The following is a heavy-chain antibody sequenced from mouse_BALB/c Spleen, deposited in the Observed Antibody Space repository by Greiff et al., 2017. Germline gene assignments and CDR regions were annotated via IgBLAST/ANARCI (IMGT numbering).Heavy chain of an antibody. CDR1: GFTFSSYG. J-gene: IGHJ2*01. V-gene: IGHV5-6-3*01. CDR2: INSNGGST. D-gene: IGHD2-10*02. CDR3: ARAYGNYVHFDY. Sequence: EVKLVESGGGLVQPGGSLKLSCAASGFTFSSYGMSWVRQTPDKRLELVATINSNGGSTYYPDSVKGRFTISRDNAKNTLYLQMSSLKSEDTAMYYCARAYGNYVHFDYWGQGTTLTVSS.